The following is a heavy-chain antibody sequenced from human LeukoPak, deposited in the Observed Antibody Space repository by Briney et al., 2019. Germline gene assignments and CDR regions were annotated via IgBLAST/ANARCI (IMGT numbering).Heavy chain of an antibody. V-gene: IGHV3-21*01. CDR3: ARVGLYYFDY. CDR2: ISTSSSYI. Sequence: GGSLRLSCAASGFTFSSYSMNWVRQAPGKGLEWVSCISTSSSYIYYADSVKGRFTISRDNAKNSLYLHMSSLRAEDTAVYYCARVGLYYFDYWGQGTLVTVSS. J-gene: IGHJ4*02. CDR1: GFTFSSYS.